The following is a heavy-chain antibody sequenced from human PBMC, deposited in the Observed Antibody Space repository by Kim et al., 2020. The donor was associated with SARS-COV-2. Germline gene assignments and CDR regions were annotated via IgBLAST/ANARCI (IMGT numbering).Heavy chain of an antibody. D-gene: IGHD3-22*01. CDR3: ARGRAGYYTPKNWFDP. Sequence: SQTLSLTCAVYGGSFSGYYWSWIRQPPGKGLEWIGEINHSGSTNYNPSLKSRVTISVDTSKNQFSLKLSSVTAADTAVYYCARGRAGYYTPKNWFDPWGQGTLVTVSS. J-gene: IGHJ5*02. CDR1: GGSFSGYY. CDR2: INHSGST. V-gene: IGHV4-34*01.